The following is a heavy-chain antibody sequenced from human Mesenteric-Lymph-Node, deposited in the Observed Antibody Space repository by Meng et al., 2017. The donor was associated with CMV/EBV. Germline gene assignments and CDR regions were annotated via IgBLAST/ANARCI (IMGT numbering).Heavy chain of an antibody. D-gene: IGHD4-11*01. J-gene: IGHJ6*02. CDR1: GFTFSGSA. Sequence: GGSLRLSCAVSGFTFSGSAMHWVRQASGKGLEWVGRIRSKANSYATAYAASVKGRFTISRDDSKNTAYLQMNSLKTEDTAVYYCIHGSTVTNGVVGAGYYYGMDVWGQGTTVTVSS. CDR2: IRSKANSYAT. V-gene: IGHV3-73*01. CDR3: IHGSTVTNGVVGAGYYYGMDV.